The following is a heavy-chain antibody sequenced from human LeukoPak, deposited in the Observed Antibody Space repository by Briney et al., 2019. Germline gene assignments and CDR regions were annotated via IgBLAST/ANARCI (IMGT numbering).Heavy chain of an antibody. CDR2: ISGSGGST. J-gene: IGHJ4*02. Sequence: GGSLRLSCAASGFTFSSYAMSWVRQAPGKGLEWVSAISGSGGSTYYADSVKGRFTISRDNSQNTLYLQMNSLRAEDTAVFYCAKDPPGFITMSLWGQGTLVTVSS. V-gene: IGHV3-23*01. D-gene: IGHD3-22*01. CDR3: AKDPPGFITMSL. CDR1: GFTFSSYA.